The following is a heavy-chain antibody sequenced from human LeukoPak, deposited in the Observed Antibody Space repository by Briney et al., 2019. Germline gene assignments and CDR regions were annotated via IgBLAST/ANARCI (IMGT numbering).Heavy chain of an antibody. V-gene: IGHV4-34*01. CDR1: GGSFSGYY. CDR2: INHSGST. Sequence: SETLSLTCAVYGGSFSGYYWSWIRQPPGKGLEWIGEINHSGSTNYNPSLKSRVTISVDTSKNQFSLKLSSVTAADTAVYYCARGGLWFGEPYVDYWGQGTLVTVSS. J-gene: IGHJ4*02. CDR3: ARGGLWFGEPYVDY. D-gene: IGHD3-10*01.